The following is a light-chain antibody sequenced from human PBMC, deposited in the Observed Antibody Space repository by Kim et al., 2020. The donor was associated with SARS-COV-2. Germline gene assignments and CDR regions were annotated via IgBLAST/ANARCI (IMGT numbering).Light chain of an antibody. V-gene: IGKV3-15*01. J-gene: IGKJ4*01. CDR2: GAF. CDR3: QQYLKWPLA. Sequence: EIVMTQSPTTLSVSPGDTATLACRASQTVSRNLAWYQQKPGQAPRLLIYGAFTRATGVPARFSGSGSETEFTLTVSSLQSEDFAVYFCQQYLKWPLAFGGGTKVEIK. CDR1: QTVSRN.